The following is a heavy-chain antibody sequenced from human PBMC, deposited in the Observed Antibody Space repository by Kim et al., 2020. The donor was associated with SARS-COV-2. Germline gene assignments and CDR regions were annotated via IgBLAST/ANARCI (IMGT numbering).Heavy chain of an antibody. Sequence: GGSLRLSCAASGFTVSSNYMSWVRQAPGKGLEWVSVIYSGGSTYYADSVKGRFTISRDNSKNTLYLQMNSLRVEDTAVYYCARDRGKWDDGGALFDYWGQGTLVTVSS. CDR3: ARDRGKWDDGGALFDY. D-gene: IGHD1-1*01. CDR2: IYSGGST. V-gene: IGHV3-53*01. CDR1: GFTVSSNY. J-gene: IGHJ5*01.